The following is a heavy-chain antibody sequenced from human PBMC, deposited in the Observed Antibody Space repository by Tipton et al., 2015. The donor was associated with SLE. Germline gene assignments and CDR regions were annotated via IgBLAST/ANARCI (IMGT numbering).Heavy chain of an antibody. J-gene: IGHJ4*02. CDR3: ARDWQQLPFDY. CDR2: INPSGGST. CDR1: GYTFTSYY. V-gene: IGHV1-46*01. Sequence: QVQLVQSGAEVKKPGASVKVSCKASGYTFTSYYIHWVRQAPGQGLEWMGIINPSGGSTSYALKFQGRVTMTRDTSTSTVYMELSSLRSDDTAVYYCARDWQQLPFDYWGQGTLVTVSS. D-gene: IGHD6-13*01.